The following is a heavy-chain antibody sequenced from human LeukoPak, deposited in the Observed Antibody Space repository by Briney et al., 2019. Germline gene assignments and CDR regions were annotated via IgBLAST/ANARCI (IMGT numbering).Heavy chain of an antibody. CDR3: AKDPGYGDYVPFDY. D-gene: IGHD4-17*01. Sequence: GRSLRLSCAASGFTFSSYAMHWVRQAPGKGLEWVAVISYDGSNKYYADSVKGRFTISRDNSKNTLYLQMNSLRAEDTAVYYCAKDPGYGDYVPFDYWGQGTLVTVSS. J-gene: IGHJ4*02. V-gene: IGHV3-30-3*01. CDR1: GFTFSSYA. CDR2: ISYDGSNK.